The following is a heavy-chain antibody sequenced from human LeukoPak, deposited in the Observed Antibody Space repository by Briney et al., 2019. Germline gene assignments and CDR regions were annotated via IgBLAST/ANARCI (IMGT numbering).Heavy chain of an antibody. CDR2: IYPGDSDT. J-gene: IGHJ4*02. Sequence: GESLKISCRGSGYRFTTYWIGWVRQMPGKGLEWMGIIYPGDSDTRYSPSFQGQVTISADKSISTAYLQWSNLKASDTAMYYCVRQNYDSSGYYFEYWGQGTLVTVSS. D-gene: IGHD3-22*01. CDR1: GYRFTTYW. V-gene: IGHV5-51*01. CDR3: VRQNYDSSGYYFEY.